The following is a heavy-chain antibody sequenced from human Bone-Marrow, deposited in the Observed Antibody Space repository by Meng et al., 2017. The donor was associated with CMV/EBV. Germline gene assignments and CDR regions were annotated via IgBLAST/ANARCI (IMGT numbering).Heavy chain of an antibody. CDR1: GFTFRTYS. J-gene: IGHJ6*02. V-gene: IGHV3-21*01. Sequence: ESLKISCAASGFTFRTYSLNWVRQAPGKGLEWVSFISGSSSYIDYADSVKGRFTISRDNAKNSLYLQMNSLRAEDTAVYYCARDVLRYCSSVTCYPYGMDVWGQGTTVTVSS. CDR2: ISGSSSYI. CDR3: ARDVLRYCSSVTCYPYGMDV. D-gene: IGHD2-15*01.